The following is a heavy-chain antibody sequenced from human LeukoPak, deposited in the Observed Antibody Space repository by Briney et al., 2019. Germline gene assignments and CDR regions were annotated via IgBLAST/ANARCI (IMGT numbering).Heavy chain of an antibody. CDR2: ISAYNGNT. V-gene: IGHV1-18*04. D-gene: IGHD2-2*01. J-gene: IGHJ4*02. CDR1: GYTFTGYY. CDR3: ARVPSFQPLDY. Sequence: GASVKVSCKASGYTFTGYYMHWVRQAPGQGLEWMGWISAYNGNTMYAQKLQDRVTMTTDTSTTTAYMELRSLRSDDTAVYYCARVPSFQPLDYWGQGTLVTVSS.